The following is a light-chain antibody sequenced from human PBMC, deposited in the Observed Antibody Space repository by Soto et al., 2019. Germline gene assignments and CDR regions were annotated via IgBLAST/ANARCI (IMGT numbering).Light chain of an antibody. J-gene: IGLJ3*02. V-gene: IGLV2-8*01. Sequence: QSVLTPPPSASGSPGQSVAMSCTGTSSDVGGYNDVSWYQQHPGKAPKLMIYEVTKRPSGVPDRFSGSKSGNTASLTVSGLQAEDEADYYCSSHAGINNVVFGGGTQLTVL. CDR1: SSDVGGYND. CDR2: EVT. CDR3: SSHAGINNVV.